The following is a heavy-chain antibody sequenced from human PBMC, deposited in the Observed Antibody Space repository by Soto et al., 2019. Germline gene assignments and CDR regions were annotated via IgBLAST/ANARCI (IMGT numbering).Heavy chain of an antibody. Sequence: SQTLSLTCAISGDSVSSNSAAWNWIRQSPSRGLEWLGRTYYRSKWYNDYAVSVKSRITINPYTSKNQFSLQLNSVTPEDTAVYYCARSLRFLEWLTKYNWFDPWGQGTLVTVSS. CDR2: TYYRSKWYN. V-gene: IGHV6-1*01. D-gene: IGHD3-3*01. CDR1: GDSVSSNSAA. J-gene: IGHJ5*02. CDR3: ARSLRFLEWLTKYNWFDP.